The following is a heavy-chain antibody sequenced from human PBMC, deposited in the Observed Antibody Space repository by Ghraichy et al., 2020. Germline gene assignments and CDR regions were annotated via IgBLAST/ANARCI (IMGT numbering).Heavy chain of an antibody. D-gene: IGHD2-15*01. V-gene: IGHV3-23*01. CDR3: SKDGGDCSGGNGYYCDY. CDR1: GFTFSSYA. J-gene: IGHJ4*02. Sequence: LSLTCAAPGFTFSSYAMSWVRQAPGKGLEWVSSISGSGDSTYYADSVKGRFTISRDNYKNTMYLQRNSLRGEDTAIYYCSKDGGDCSGGNGYYCDYWGQGTLVTVSS. CDR2: ISGSGDST.